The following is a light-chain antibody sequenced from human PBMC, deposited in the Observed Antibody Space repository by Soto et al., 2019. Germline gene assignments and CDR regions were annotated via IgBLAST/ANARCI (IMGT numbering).Light chain of an antibody. CDR3: QQYNSYPIT. J-gene: IGKJ5*01. Sequence: DIQMTQSPSTLSASVGDRVTITCRASQSISSWLAWYQQKPGKAPKPLIYDASSLESGVPSRFSGSGSGTESTLTISSLQPDDFATYYCQQYNSYPITFGQGTRLEIK. CDR1: QSISSW. CDR2: DAS. V-gene: IGKV1-5*01.